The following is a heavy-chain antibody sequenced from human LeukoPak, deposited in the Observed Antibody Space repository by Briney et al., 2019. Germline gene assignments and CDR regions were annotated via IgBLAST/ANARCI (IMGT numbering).Heavy chain of an antibody. J-gene: IGHJ5*02. CDR1: GFTFGDYA. V-gene: IGHV3-49*03. CDR2: IKSKAYGGAT. CDR3: AKAEVARPAHPFDP. D-gene: IGHD5-12*01. Sequence: PGGSLRLSCTTSGFTFGDYAMNWFRQAPGKGLEWVGFIKSKAYGGATEYAASVKGRFTISRDDSKTIAYLQMNSLKTEDTAVYYCAKAEVARPAHPFDPWGQGTLVTVSS.